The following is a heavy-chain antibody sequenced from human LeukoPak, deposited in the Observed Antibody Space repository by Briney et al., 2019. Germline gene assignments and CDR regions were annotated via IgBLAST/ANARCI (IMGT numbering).Heavy chain of an antibody. CDR2: INHSGST. Sequence: SETPSLTCAVYGGSFSGYYWGWIRQPPGKGLEWIGEINHSGSTNYNPSLKSRVTISVDTSKNQFSLKLSSVTAADTAVYYCARLGVYYGSGSYSSYYYYMDVWGKGTTVTISS. V-gene: IGHV4-34*01. J-gene: IGHJ6*03. CDR1: GGSFSGYY. CDR3: ARLGVYYGSGSYSSYYYYMDV. D-gene: IGHD3-10*01.